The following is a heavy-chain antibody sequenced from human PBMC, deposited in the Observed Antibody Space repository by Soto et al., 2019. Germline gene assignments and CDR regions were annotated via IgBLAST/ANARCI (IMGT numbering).Heavy chain of an antibody. CDR2: IYYSGST. Sequence: QVQLQESGPGLVKPSETLSLTCTVSGGSISSYYWSWIRQPPGKGLEWIGYIYYSGSTNYNPSLKSRVTISLDTSKTQFSLKLSSVTAADTAVYYCARTREYYYGAGSYAGFDPWGQGTLVTVSS. V-gene: IGHV4-59*08. D-gene: IGHD3-10*01. CDR3: ARTREYYYGAGSYAGFDP. J-gene: IGHJ5*02. CDR1: GGSISSYY.